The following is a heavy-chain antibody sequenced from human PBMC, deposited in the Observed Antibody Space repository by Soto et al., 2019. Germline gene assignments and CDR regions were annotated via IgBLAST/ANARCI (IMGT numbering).Heavy chain of an antibody. J-gene: IGHJ4*02. D-gene: IGHD5-18*01. Sequence: EVQLVESGGGLVKPGGSLSLSCAASGFTFSSYSMNWVRQAPGKGLEWVSSISSSSSYLYYADSVKGRFTISRDHAKNSLYLQMNSLRAEDTAVYYCARDQPGYSYGYGLGYWGQGTLVSVSS. CDR2: ISSSSSYL. CDR1: GFTFSSYS. V-gene: IGHV3-21*01. CDR3: ARDQPGYSYGYGLGY.